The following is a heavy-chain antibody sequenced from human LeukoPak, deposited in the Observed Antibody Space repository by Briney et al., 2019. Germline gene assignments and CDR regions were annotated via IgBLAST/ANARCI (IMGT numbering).Heavy chain of an antibody. J-gene: IGHJ4*02. D-gene: IGHD3-22*01. Sequence: GGSLRLSCTASGFTVSSNYMGWVRQAPGKGLEWVSVRHGGGNTWYAHSVKGRFTISSDQSKSTQYLQMNSLRADDTAVYYCARDHPDRSGYSVIWGQGTLVTVSS. CDR1: GFTVSSNY. V-gene: IGHV3-53*01. CDR2: RHGGGNT. CDR3: ARDHPDRSGYSVI.